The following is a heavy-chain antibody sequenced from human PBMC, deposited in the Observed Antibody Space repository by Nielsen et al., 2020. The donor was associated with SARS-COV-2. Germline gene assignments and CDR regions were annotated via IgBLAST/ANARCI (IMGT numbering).Heavy chain of an antibody. V-gene: IGHV3-66*01. Sequence: GGSLRLSCAASGFTVSSNYMSWVRRAPGKGLEWVSVIYSGGSTYYADSVKGRFTISRENAKNSLYLQMNSLRAGDTAVYYCARGSSSWYDAFDIWGQGTMVTVSS. CDR2: IYSGGST. CDR3: ARGSSSWYDAFDI. D-gene: IGHD6-13*01. CDR1: GFTVSSNY. J-gene: IGHJ3*02.